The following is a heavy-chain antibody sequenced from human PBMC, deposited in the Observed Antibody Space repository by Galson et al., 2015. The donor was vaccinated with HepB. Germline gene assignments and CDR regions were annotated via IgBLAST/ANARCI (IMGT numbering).Heavy chain of an antibody. V-gene: IGHV5-51*01. Sequence: QSGAEMKKPGESLKISCKGSGYSFTSYWIGWVRQMPGKGLEWMGIIYPSDSDTRYSPSFQGQVTISADKSISTAYLQWSSLKASDTAMYYCARLGGGMTTVTTIWFDPWGQGTLVTVSS. J-gene: IGHJ5*02. CDR2: IYPSDSDT. CDR3: ARLGGGMTTVTTIWFDP. CDR1: GYSFTSYW. D-gene: IGHD4-17*01.